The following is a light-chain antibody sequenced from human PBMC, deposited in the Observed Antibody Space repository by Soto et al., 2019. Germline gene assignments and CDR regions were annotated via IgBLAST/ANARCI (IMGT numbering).Light chain of an antibody. V-gene: IGKV3-15*01. CDR2: GAS. Sequence: EIVLTQSPATLSSFPGDIVTLSCRASQAVNTNLAWYQQKPGQAPRLLFYGASTGATGLPARFSGSGSGTEFTLTINSLQAEDCAVYYCQQYNNWPPITFGQGTRLEIK. CDR3: QQYNNWPPIT. J-gene: IGKJ5*01. CDR1: QAVNTN.